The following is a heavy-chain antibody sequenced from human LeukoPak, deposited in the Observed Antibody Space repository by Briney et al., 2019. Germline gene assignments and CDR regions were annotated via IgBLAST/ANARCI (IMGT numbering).Heavy chain of an antibody. J-gene: IGHJ4*02. D-gene: IGHD1-26*01. CDR1: GFTFSSYW. CDR3: VREGYYYCFDN. V-gene: IGHV3-74*01. CDR2: TNNDGRST. Sequence: GGSLTLSCASSGFTFSSYWMHWVRQSPGKGLVWVSRTNNDGRSTNYADSVKGRFTISRDNAENSLYLQMNSLRVEDTAVYYCVREGYYYCFDNWGQGTLVTVSS.